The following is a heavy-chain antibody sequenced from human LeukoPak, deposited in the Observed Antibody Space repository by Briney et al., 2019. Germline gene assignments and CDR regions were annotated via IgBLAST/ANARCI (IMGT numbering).Heavy chain of an antibody. CDR3: ARRGTDWGLFDY. V-gene: IGHV4-39*01. J-gene: IGHJ4*02. D-gene: IGHD1-7*01. CDR2: IHYRGST. Sequence: SETLSLTCTVSGGSISSSFYYWGWIRQPPGKGLEWIGSIHYRGSTYYNPSLKSRVTISIDRSKNQLSLKLTSVTAADTAVYYCARRGTDWGLFDYWGQGTLVTVSS. CDR1: GGSISSSFYY.